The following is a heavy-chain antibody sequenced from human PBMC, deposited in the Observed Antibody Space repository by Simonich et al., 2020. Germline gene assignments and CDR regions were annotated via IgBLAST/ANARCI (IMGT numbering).Heavy chain of an antibody. CDR3: ARTYSGSYYYFDY. V-gene: IGHV1-8*03. CDR2: MNPNSGNT. D-gene: IGHD1-26*01. J-gene: IGHJ4*02. Sequence: QVQLVQSGAEVKKPGASVKVSCKASGYTFTSYDNNWVRQATGQGLGCMGWMNPNSGNTCYAKKFQGRVTITRNTSISTAYMGLSSLRSEDTAVYYCARTYSGSYYYFDYWGQGTLVTVSS. CDR1: GYTFTSYD.